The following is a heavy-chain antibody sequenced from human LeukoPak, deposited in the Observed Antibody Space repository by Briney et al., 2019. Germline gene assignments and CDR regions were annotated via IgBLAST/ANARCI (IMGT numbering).Heavy chain of an antibody. CDR2: IYYSGST. CDR1: LGSISSYY. J-gene: IGHJ6*03. D-gene: IGHD3-16*01. CDR3: ARGGARSLYYYYYYMDV. Sequence: SETLSLTCTLSLGSISSYYWSWIRQPPRKGLEWIGYIYYSGSTNYNPSLKSRVTISVDTSKHQFSLKLSSVTAADTAVYYCARGGARSLYYYYYYMDVWGKGTTVTVSS. V-gene: IGHV4-59*08.